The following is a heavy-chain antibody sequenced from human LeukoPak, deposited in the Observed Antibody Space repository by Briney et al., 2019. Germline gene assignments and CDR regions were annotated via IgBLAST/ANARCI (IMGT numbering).Heavy chain of an antibody. J-gene: IGHJ4*02. CDR3: AREGVTTVTTDY. CDR2: INPNSGDT. V-gene: IGHV1-2*06. CDR1: GYTFNGYY. D-gene: IGHD4-17*01. Sequence: ASVKVSCKASGYTFNGYYMHWVRQAPGRGLEWMGRINPNSGDTIYAQRFQGRVTMTRDTSIGTAYMELSRLRSDDTAMYYCAREGVTTVTTDYWGQGTLVTVSS.